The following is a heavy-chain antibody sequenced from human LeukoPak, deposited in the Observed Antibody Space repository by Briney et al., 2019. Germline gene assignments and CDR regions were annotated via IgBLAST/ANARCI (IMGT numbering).Heavy chain of an antibody. CDR3: ARDLGGGLYWYFDL. CDR2: IIPIFGTA. CDR1: GGTFSSYA. D-gene: IGHD3-3*01. J-gene: IGHJ2*01. Sequence: GSSVKVSFKASGGTFSSYAISWVRQAPGQGLEWMGGIIPIFGTANYAQKFQGRVTITADESTSTAYMELSSLRSEDTAVYYCARDLGGGLYWYFDLWGRGTLVTVSS. V-gene: IGHV1-69*01.